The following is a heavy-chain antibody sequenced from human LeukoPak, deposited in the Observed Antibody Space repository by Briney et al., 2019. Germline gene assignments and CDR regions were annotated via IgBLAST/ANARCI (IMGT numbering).Heavy chain of an antibody. CDR1: GFTFSSYS. V-gene: IGHV3-21*01. J-gene: IGHJ4*02. CDR3: ARDSLDSSGTGDFDY. D-gene: IGHD6-19*01. Sequence: GGSLRLSCAASGFTFSSYSMNWVRQAPGKGLEWVSSISSSSSYIYYADSVKGRFTISRDNAKNSLYLQMNSLRAEDTAVYYCARDSLDSSGTGDFDYWGQGTLVTVSS. CDR2: ISSSSSYI.